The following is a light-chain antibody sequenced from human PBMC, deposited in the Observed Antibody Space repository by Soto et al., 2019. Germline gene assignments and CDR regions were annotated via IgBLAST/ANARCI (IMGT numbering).Light chain of an antibody. J-gene: IGKJ5*01. V-gene: IGKV3D-15*01. CDR2: LAS. Sequence: EIVMTQSPATLSVSPWERATXXCXASQSVSNNLAWYQQKPGQAPRLLIYLASTRATGIPARFSGSGSGTVFTLTISGLEPEDFATYYCQQSYSTPPNTFGQGTRLEIK. CDR1: QSVSNN. CDR3: QQSYSTPPNT.